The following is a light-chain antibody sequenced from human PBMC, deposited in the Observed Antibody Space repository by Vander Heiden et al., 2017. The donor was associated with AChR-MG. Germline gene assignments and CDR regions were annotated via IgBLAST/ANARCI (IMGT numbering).Light chain of an antibody. CDR2: ENN. J-gene: IGLJ1*01. Sequence: QSVLTQPPSVSGAPGQRVTLSCTGSNSNLGGGYDVHWYQQVPGTAPKFLIYENNKRPSGVPDRFSGSKSGTSDSLAITGLQAEDESEDDCQSFASRLSDDVFGTGTKVTVL. CDR1: NSNLGGGYD. V-gene: IGLV1-40*01. CDR3: QSFASRLSDDV.